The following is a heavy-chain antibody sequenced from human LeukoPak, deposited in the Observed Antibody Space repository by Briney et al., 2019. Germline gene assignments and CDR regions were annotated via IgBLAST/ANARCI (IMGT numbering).Heavy chain of an antibody. CDR3: LREGLVVPMDV. CDR2: ISSSGSSI. D-gene: IGHD2-2*01. J-gene: IGHJ6*04. V-gene: IGHV3-48*03. Sequence: PGGSLRLSCAASGFTFSSYEMNWVRQAPGKGLEWVSYISSSGSSIYYADSVKGRFTISSDNAKNSLYLQMNSLRAQDTAVYYSLREGLVVPMDVWGKGTTVTVSS. CDR1: GFTFSSYE.